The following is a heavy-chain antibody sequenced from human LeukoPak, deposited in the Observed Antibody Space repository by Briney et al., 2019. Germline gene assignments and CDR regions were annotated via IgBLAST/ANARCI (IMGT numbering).Heavy chain of an antibody. CDR2: ISSSSSYI. V-gene: IGHV3-21*01. J-gene: IGHJ5*02. Sequence: TGGSLRLSCAASGFTFSSYSMNWVRQAPGKGLEWVSSISSSSSYIYYADSVKGRFTISRDNAKNSLYLQMNSLRAEDTAVYYCARDSTQGMVATSWFDPWGQGTLVTVSS. D-gene: IGHD5-12*01. CDR3: ARDSTQGMVATSWFDP. CDR1: GFTFSSYS.